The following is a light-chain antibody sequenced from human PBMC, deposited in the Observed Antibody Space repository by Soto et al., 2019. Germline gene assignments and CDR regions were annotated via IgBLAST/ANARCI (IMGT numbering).Light chain of an antibody. CDR2: EAA. Sequence: QSVLTQPASVSGSPGQSITISCTGTSNDIGANDYVSWDQPHPGQAPKILIYEAANRPSGVSHRFSGSKSGNTASLTISGLQAEDEADYFCTSYTSTSTLVFGGGTKLTVL. CDR1: SNDIGANDY. V-gene: IGLV2-14*01. CDR3: TSYTSTSTLV. J-gene: IGLJ2*01.